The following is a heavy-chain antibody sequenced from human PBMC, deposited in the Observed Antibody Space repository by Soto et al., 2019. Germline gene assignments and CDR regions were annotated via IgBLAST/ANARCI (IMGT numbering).Heavy chain of an antibody. CDR1: GYSFTSYS. D-gene: IGHD6-13*01. CDR2: IYPGDSDT. V-gene: IGHV5-51*01. CDR3: ARTSAAGKYYYGMDV. Sequence: GESRKISSKGSGYSFTSYSIGSVRQMPGKGLEWMGIIYPGDSDTRYSPSFQGQVTISADKSISTAYLQWSSLKASDTAMYYCARTSAAGKYYYGMDVWGQGT. J-gene: IGHJ6*02.